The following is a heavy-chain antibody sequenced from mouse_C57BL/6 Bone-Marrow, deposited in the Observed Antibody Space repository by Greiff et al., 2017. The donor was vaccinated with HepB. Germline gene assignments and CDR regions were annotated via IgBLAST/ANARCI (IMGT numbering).Heavy chain of an antibody. CDR2: INYDGSST. CDR3: ARDRGFYYGSSYWYFDV. J-gene: IGHJ1*03. V-gene: IGHV5-16*01. Sequence: VQLKESEGGLVQPGSSMKLSCTASGFTFSDYYMAWVRQVPEKGLEWVANINYDGSSTYYLDSLKSRFIISRDNAKNILYLQMSSLKSEDTATYYCARDRGFYYGSSYWYFDVWGTGTTVTVSS. D-gene: IGHD1-1*01. CDR1: GFTFSDYY.